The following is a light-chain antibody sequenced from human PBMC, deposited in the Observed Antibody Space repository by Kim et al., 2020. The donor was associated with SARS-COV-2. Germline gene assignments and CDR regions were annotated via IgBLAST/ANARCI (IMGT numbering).Light chain of an antibody. V-gene: IGKV1-5*03. CDR1: QSISSR. J-gene: IGKJ1*01. CDR2: LAS. CDR3: QQYDTELT. Sequence: DIQMTQSPSTLSASVGDRVTITCRASQSISSRLAWYQQKPGKAPKLLIYLASNLQSGAPSKFSGSGSGTEFTLAISSLQPDDFSTYYCQQYDTELTFGQGTKVDIK.